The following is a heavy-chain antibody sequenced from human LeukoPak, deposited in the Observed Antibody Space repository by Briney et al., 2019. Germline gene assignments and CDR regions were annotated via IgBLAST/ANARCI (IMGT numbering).Heavy chain of an antibody. D-gene: IGHD4-11*01. CDR2: IKQDGGEK. Sequence: GGSLRLSCAASGFTFSSYSMNWVRQAPGKGLEWVANIKQDGGEKFYVDSVKGRFTISRDNAKNSLYLQMNSLRAEDTAVYYCAREDHSNYNYWGQGTLVTVSS. J-gene: IGHJ4*02. V-gene: IGHV3-7*01. CDR1: GFTFSSYS. CDR3: AREDHSNYNY.